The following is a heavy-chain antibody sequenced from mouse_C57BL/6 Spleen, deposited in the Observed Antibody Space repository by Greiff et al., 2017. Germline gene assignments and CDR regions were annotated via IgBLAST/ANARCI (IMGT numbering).Heavy chain of an antibody. CDR2: IHPNSGST. J-gene: IGHJ2*01. V-gene: IGHV1-64*01. Sequence: QVQLQQPGAELVKPGASVKLSCKASGYTFTSYWMHWVKQRPGQGLEWIGMIHPNSGSTNYNEKFKSKATLTVDKSSSTAYMQLSSLTSEDSAVYYCARGGTTVVSTHVVDYWGQGPTLTVSS. CDR1: GYTFTSYW. D-gene: IGHD1-1*01. CDR3: ARGGTTVVSTHVVDY.